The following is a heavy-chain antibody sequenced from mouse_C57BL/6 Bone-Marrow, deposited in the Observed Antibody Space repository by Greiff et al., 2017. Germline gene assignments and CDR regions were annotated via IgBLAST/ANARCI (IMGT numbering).Heavy chain of an antibody. V-gene: IGHV5-4*01. CDR1: GFTFSSYA. J-gene: IGHJ3*01. CDR3: ARSWFAY. CDR2: ISDGGSYT. Sequence: EVQLQESGGGLVKPGGSLTLSCAASGFTFSSYAMSWVRQTPGKGLEWVATISDGGSYTYYPANVKGRFTISRDNAKNNLYLKMSHLNSEATDMYYCARSWFAYWGQGTLVTVSA.